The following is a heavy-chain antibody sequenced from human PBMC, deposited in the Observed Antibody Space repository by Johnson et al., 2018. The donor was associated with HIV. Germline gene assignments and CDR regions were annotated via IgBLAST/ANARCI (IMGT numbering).Heavy chain of an antibody. V-gene: IGHV3-23*04. CDR3: ARVRPNPTVTTRGAAFDI. CDR1: GFNFSSNA. Sequence: VQLVESGGGLVQRGGSLRLSCVASGFNFSSNAMSWVRQAPGKGLEWVSGISGSGGSTYYADSVKGRFTISRDNSKNTLYLQMNSLRAEDTAVYYCARVRPNPTVTTRGAAFDIWGQGTMVTVSS. D-gene: IGHD4-17*01. CDR2: ISGSGGST. J-gene: IGHJ3*02.